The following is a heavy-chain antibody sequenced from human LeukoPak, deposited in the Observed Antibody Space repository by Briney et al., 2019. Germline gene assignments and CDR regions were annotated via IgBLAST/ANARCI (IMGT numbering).Heavy chain of an antibody. D-gene: IGHD5-12*01. CDR3: ARGLHSGYDPRPFDY. CDR1: GGSISSSSYY. V-gene: IGHV4-39*01. Sequence: SETLSLTCTVSGGSISSSSYYWGWIRQPPGKGLEWIGSIYYSGSTYYNPSLKSRVTISVDTSKNQFSLKLSSVTAADTAVYYCARGLHSGYDPRPFDYWGQGTLVTVSS. CDR2: IYYSGST. J-gene: IGHJ4*02.